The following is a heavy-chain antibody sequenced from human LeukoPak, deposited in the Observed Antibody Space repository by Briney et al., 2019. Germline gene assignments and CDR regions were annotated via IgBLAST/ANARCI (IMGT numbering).Heavy chain of an antibody. CDR2: INSDGSST. V-gene: IGHV3-74*01. J-gene: IGHJ4*02. CDR3: ARDSGYSSLFDY. CDR1: GYTFSSYW. Sequence: GGSLRLSCAASGYTFSSYWMHWVPQAPGKGLVWVSRINSDGSSTSYADSVKGRFTISRDNAKNTLYLQMNSLRAEDTAVYYCARDSGYSSLFDYWGQGTLVAVSS. D-gene: IGHD6-13*01.